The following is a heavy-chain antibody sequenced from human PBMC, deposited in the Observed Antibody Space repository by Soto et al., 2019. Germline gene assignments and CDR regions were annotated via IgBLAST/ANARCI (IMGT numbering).Heavy chain of an antibody. CDR3: AKRVQQQLVGDDAFDI. CDR2: ISGSGGST. CDR1: GFTFSSYA. Sequence: PGGSLRLSCAASGFTFSSYAMSWVRQAAGKGLEWVSAISGSGGSTYYADSVKGRFTISRDNSKNTLYLQMNSLRAEDTAVYYCAKRVQQQLVGDDAFDIWGQGTMVTVSS. V-gene: IGHV3-23*01. D-gene: IGHD6-13*01. J-gene: IGHJ3*02.